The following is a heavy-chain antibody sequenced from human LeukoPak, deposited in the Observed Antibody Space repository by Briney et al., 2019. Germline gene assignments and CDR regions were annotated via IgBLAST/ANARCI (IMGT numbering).Heavy chain of an antibody. D-gene: IGHD3-3*01. CDR3: AKESPGVRIRFWDYYYYMDV. CDR1: GFSFSSYG. J-gene: IGHJ6*03. CDR2: IRYDGSNK. Sequence: GGSLRLSCAASGFSFSSYGMHWVRLAPGKGLEWVAFIRYDGSNKYYADSVKGRFTISRDNSKNTLYLQMNSLRAEDTAVYYCAKESPGVRIRFWDYYYYMDVWGKGTTVTVSS. V-gene: IGHV3-30*02.